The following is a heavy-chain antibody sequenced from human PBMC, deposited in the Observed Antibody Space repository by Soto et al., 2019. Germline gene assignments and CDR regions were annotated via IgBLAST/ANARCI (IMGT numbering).Heavy chain of an antibody. V-gene: IGHV3-23*01. CDR3: LKNHADQNDFWKADH. CDR1: GFTFSTYA. J-gene: IGHJ4*02. D-gene: IGHD3-3*01. Sequence: GGSLRLSCAASGFTFSTYAMAWVRQAPGKGLEWVSGISGSGGGSSYADSVKGRFTISRDNSKNTLFLEMNSLRAEDTALYYWLKNHADQNDFWKADHWGQGTLVTVSS. CDR2: ISGSGGGS.